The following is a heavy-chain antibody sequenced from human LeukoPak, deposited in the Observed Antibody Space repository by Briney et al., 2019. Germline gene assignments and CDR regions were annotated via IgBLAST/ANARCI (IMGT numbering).Heavy chain of an antibody. CDR3: GYSYGYTAYFDY. J-gene: IGHJ4*02. CDR1: GFTFSSYG. V-gene: IGHV3-23*01. Sequence: GGSLRLSCAASGFTFSSYGMSWVRQAPGKGLEWVSAISGSGGSTYYADSVKGRFTISRDNSKNTLYLQMNSLRAEDTAVYYCGYSYGYTAYFDYWGQGTLVTVSS. CDR2: ISGSGGST. D-gene: IGHD5-18*01.